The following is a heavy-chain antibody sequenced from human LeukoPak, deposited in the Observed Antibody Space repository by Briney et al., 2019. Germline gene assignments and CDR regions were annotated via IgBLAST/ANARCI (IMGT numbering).Heavy chain of an antibody. Sequence: ASVKVSCKASGNTFTNNGISWVRQAPGQGLEWMGWISAYNGNTNYAQKFQGRVTMTTDTSTSTAYMELRSLRSDDTAVYYCARDGAANIPRFDPWGQGTLVTVSS. D-gene: IGHD1-26*01. J-gene: IGHJ5*02. CDR2: ISAYNGNT. CDR1: GNTFTNNG. CDR3: ARDGAANIPRFDP. V-gene: IGHV1-18*01.